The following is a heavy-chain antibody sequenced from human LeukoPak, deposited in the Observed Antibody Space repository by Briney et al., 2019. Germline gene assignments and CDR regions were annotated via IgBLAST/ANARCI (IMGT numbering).Heavy chain of an antibody. J-gene: IGHJ4*02. V-gene: IGHV3-48*04. Sequence: GGSLRLSCAASGFTSNNYNMNWVRQAPGKGLEWVSYIGSGGSPIYYADSVKGRFTISRDNAKNSLYLQMNSLRAEDTAVYYCARISGTDERYWDQGTLVTVSS. CDR2: IGSGGSPI. CDR3: ARISGTDERY. D-gene: IGHD2-2*01. CDR1: GFTSNNYN.